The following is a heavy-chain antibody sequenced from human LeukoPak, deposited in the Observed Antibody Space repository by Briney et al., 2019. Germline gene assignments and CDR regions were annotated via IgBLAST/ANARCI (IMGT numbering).Heavy chain of an antibody. J-gene: IGHJ6*02. CDR3: ARDLGGYFPYVMDV. Sequence: ASVKVSCSASGYTFTRYGISWVGQAPGPRLEGMGGFSAYNGNTNYAQKLQGRVTMTTDTYTSTAYMELRSLRSDDTAVYYCARDLGGYFPYVMDVWGQGTTVTVSS. V-gene: IGHV1-18*01. D-gene: IGHD3-22*01. CDR1: GYTFTRYG. CDR2: FSAYNGNT.